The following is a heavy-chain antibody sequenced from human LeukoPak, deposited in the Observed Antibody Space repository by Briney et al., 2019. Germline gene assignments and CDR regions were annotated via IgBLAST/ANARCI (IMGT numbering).Heavy chain of an antibody. Sequence: PGGSLRLSCAASGFTFSPYAMNWVRQAPGKGLEWVSYISSSGSTIYYEDSVKGRFTISRDNAKNSLYLQMNGLRAEDTAVYYCAREGGGYTSGSFDYWGQGTLVTVSS. CDR1: GFTFSPYA. CDR3: AREGGGYTSGSFDY. J-gene: IGHJ4*02. V-gene: IGHV3-48*03. D-gene: IGHD5-18*01. CDR2: ISSSGSTI.